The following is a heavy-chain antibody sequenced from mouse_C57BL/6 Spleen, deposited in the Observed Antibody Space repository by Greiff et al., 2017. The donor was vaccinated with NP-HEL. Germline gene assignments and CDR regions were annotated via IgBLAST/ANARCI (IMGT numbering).Heavy chain of an antibody. CDR2: IDPETGGT. CDR1: GYTFTDYE. J-gene: IGHJ2*01. Sequence: VKLVESGAELVRPGASVTLSCKASGYTFTDYEMHWVKQTPVHGLEWIGAIDPETGGTAYNQKFKGKAILTADKSSSTAYMELRSLTSEDSAVYYCTRRENDGYYFDYWGQGTTLTVSS. CDR3: TRRENDGYYFDY. V-gene: IGHV1-15*01. D-gene: IGHD2-3*01.